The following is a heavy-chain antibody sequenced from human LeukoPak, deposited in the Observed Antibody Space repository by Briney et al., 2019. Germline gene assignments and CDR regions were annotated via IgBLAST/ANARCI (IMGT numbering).Heavy chain of an antibody. CDR3: ARSYSGSYFGFSPWDY. Sequence: ASVKVSCKASGYTFTGYYMHWVRQAPGQGLEWMGWINPNSGGTNYAQKLQGGVTMTTDTSTSTAYMELRSLRSDDTAVYYCARSYSGSYFGFSPWDYWGQGTLVTVSS. CDR2: INPNSGGT. D-gene: IGHD1-26*01. J-gene: IGHJ4*02. V-gene: IGHV1-2*02. CDR1: GYTFTGYY.